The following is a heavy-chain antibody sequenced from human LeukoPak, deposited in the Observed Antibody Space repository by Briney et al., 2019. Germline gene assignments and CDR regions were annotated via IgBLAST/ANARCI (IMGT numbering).Heavy chain of an antibody. V-gene: IGHV4-59*01. CDR1: GGSISSYY. CDR3: ARARAPRGYYMDV. J-gene: IGHJ6*03. CDR2: IYYSGST. Sequence: SETLSLTCTVSGGSISSYYWSWIRQPPGKGLEWIGYIYYSGSTNYNPSLKSRVTISVDTSKNQFSLKLSSVTAADTAVYYCARARAPRGYYMDVWGKGTTVTVSS. D-gene: IGHD3-10*01.